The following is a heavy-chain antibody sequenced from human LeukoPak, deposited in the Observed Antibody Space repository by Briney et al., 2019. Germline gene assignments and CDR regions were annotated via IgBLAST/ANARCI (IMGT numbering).Heavy chain of an antibody. CDR3: ARDCSGGSCYGAFDI. V-gene: IGHV4-30-4*01. CDR2: IYDSGST. D-gene: IGHD2-15*01. J-gene: IGHJ3*02. CDR1: GASIRSGDYY. Sequence: SGTLSLTCTVSGASIRSGDYYWSWIRQPPGKGLEWVGYIYDSGSTYYNPSLKSRITISVDTSENRFSLKLSSVTATDTAVYYCARDCSGGSCYGAFDIWGQGTMVTVSS.